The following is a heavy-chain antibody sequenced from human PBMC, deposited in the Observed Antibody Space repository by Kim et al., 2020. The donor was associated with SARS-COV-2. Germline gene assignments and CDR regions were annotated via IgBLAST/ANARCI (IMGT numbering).Heavy chain of an antibody. CDR1: GGSISSGGYY. CDR2: IYYSGST. CDR3: ARSRGVATIRGGFDY. Sequence: SETLSLTCTVSGGSISSGGYYWSWIRQHPGKGLEWIGYIYYSGSTYYNPSLKSRVTISVDTSKNQFSLKLSSVTAADTAVYYCARSRGVATIRGGFDYWGQGTLVTVSS. D-gene: IGHD5-12*01. V-gene: IGHV4-31*03. J-gene: IGHJ4*02.